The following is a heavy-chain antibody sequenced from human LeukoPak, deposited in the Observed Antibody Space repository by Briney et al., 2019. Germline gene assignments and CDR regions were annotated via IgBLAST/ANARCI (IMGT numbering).Heavy chain of an antibody. J-gene: IGHJ6*02. D-gene: IGHD1-26*01. CDR2: ISGSGGAGT. CDR1: GFTFSSYA. Sequence: GGSLRLSCAGSGFTFSSYAMSWVRQAPGKGLEWVSTISGSGGAGTYYADSVKGRFTVSRDNSRNTLYLPMNSLTAEDTAVYNVVKDRVGSPSYVMTVWGQGTTVTVSS. CDR3: VKDRVGSPSYVMTV. V-gene: IGHV3-23*01.